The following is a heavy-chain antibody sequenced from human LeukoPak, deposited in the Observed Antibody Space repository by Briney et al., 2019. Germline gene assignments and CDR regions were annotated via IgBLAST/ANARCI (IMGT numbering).Heavy chain of an antibody. Sequence: ASVKVSCKASGYTFTSYDINWVRQATGQGLEWMGWINPNSGGTNYAQKFQGRVTMTRDTSISTAYMELSRLRSDDTAVYYCARAPYSSSWYIDYWGQGTLVTVSS. D-gene: IGHD6-13*01. V-gene: IGHV1-2*02. CDR3: ARAPYSSSWYIDY. CDR1: GYTFTSYD. J-gene: IGHJ4*02. CDR2: INPNSGGT.